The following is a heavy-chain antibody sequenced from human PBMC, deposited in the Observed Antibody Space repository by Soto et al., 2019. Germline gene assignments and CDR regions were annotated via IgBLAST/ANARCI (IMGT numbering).Heavy chain of an antibody. CDR1: GFTFSSYA. Sequence: QVQLVESGGGVVQPGRSLRLSCAASGFTFSSYAMHWVRRAPGKGLEWVAVISYDGSNKYYADSVKGRFTISRDNSKNPLYLQMNSLRAEDTAVYYCARVGNEDAFDIWGQGTMVTVSS. D-gene: IGHD1-1*01. J-gene: IGHJ3*02. CDR2: ISYDGSNK. CDR3: ARVGNEDAFDI. V-gene: IGHV3-30-3*01.